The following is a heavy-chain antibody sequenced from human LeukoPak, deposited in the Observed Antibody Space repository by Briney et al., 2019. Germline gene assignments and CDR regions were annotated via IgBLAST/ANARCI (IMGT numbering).Heavy chain of an antibody. Sequence: ASVKVSCKVSGHTLSELPMYWVRQAPGEGLEWMGGFDPENDERIYAQKFRGRVTMTEDTSTNTAYMELSSLRSDDTAVYYCATEVTSIVPDYWGQGTLVIVSP. CDR3: ATEVTSIVPDY. D-gene: IGHD2-21*02. CDR1: GHTLSELP. V-gene: IGHV1-24*01. CDR2: FDPENDER. J-gene: IGHJ4*02.